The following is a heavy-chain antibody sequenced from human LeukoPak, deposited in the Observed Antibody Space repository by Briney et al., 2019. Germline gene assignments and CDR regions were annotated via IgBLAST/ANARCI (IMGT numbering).Heavy chain of an antibody. D-gene: IGHD1-7*01. J-gene: IGHJ5*02. CDR3: ARQGGTLNWFDP. V-gene: IGHV4-34*12. CDR1: GGSFSGSN. Sequence: SETLSLTCAVYGGSFSGSNWSWIRQPPGKGLEWIGSIFYSGSAYYNPSLKSRVAISVDTSKNQFSLKLSSVTAADTAVYYCARQGGTLNWFDPWGQGTLVTVSS. CDR2: IFYSGSA.